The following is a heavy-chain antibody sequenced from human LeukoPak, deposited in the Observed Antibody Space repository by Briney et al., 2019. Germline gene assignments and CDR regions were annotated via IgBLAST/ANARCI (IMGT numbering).Heavy chain of an antibody. Sequence: GRSLRLSCAASGFTFSNFAMHWVRQAPGKGLEWVASISYDGSDKYYADSVKGRFTISRDNSKNTLYLQMNSLRAGDTAVYYCARVGRGYSFNVYYFDYWGQGTLVTVSS. CDR3: ARVGRGYSFNVYYFDY. J-gene: IGHJ4*02. CDR1: GFTFSNFA. V-gene: IGHV3-30*04. CDR2: ISYDGSDK. D-gene: IGHD5-18*01.